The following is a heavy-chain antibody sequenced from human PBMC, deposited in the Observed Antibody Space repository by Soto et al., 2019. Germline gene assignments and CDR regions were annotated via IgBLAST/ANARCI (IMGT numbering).Heavy chain of an antibody. D-gene: IGHD1-26*01. CDR2: IYSAGNT. J-gene: IGHJ6*02. V-gene: IGHV3-66*01. Sequence: GGSLRLSCAASGFTVSSNYMSWVRQAPGKGLEWISIIYSAGNTYYADSVKGRFTISRDNSKNTQYLQMNSLGAEDTAVYYCARDFVVGGPTINYYYGMDVWGQGTTVTVSS. CDR3: ARDFVVGGPTINYYYGMDV. CDR1: GFTVSSNY.